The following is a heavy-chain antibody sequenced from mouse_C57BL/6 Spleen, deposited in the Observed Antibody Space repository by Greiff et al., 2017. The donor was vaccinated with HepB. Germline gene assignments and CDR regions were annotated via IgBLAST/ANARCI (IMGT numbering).Heavy chain of an antibody. Sequence: LVESGAELARPGASVKLSCKASGYTFTSYGISWVKQRTGQGLEWIGEIYPRSGNTYYNEKFKGKATLTADKSSSTAYMELRSLTSEDSAVYFCAREGYDYDAWFAYWGQGTLVTVSA. CDR1: GYTFTSYG. CDR3: AREGYDYDAWFAY. J-gene: IGHJ3*01. D-gene: IGHD2-4*01. CDR2: IYPRSGNT. V-gene: IGHV1-81*01.